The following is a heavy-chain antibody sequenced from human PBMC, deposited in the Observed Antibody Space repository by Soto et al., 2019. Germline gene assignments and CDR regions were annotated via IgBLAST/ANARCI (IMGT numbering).Heavy chain of an antibody. J-gene: IGHJ4*02. D-gene: IGHD6-19*01. CDR2: ISYDGSNK. CDR1: GFTFSSYA. V-gene: IGHV3-30-3*01. CDR3: VRDKSPYSSGWHNRHFDY. Sequence: QVQLVESGGGVVQPGRSLRLTCAASGFTFSSYAMHWVRQAPGKGLEWVAVISYDGSNKYYADSVKGRFTISRDNSKTLYLQMNSLRAEDTAVYYWVRDKSPYSSGWHNRHFDYWGQGTRVTVSS.